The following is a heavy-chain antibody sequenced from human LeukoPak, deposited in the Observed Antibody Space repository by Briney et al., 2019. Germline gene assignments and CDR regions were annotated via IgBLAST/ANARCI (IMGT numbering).Heavy chain of an antibody. D-gene: IGHD5-18*01. CDR1: GDSISSYY. J-gene: IGHJ3*02. V-gene: IGHV4-4*07. CDR3: ARSGYSYGADALDI. Sequence: SETLSLTCTVSGDSISSYYWSWIRQPAGKGLEWIGRIYASGSTNYNPSLKSRVTMSVDTSKNLFSLKLTSVTAADTAVYYCARSGYSYGADALDIWGQGTMVTVSS. CDR2: IYASGST.